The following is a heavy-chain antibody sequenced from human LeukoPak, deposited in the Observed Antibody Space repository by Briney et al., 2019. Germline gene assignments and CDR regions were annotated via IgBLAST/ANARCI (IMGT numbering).Heavy chain of an antibody. D-gene: IGHD3-3*01. V-gene: IGHV3-11*04. J-gene: IGHJ4*02. CDR2: ISSSGSTI. CDR1: GFSFSDYY. Sequence: GGSLRLSCAASGFSFSDYYMSWIRQAPGKGLEWDSYISSSGSTIYYADSVKGRFTISRDNVKNSLYLQMNSLRAEDTAVYYCARSFSVLRFLEWLFNYWGQGTLVTVSS. CDR3: ARSFSVLRFLEWLFNY.